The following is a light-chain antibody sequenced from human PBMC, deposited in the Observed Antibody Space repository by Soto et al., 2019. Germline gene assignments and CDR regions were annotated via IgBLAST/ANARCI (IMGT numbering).Light chain of an antibody. CDR2: GAS. J-gene: IGKJ3*01. CDR3: QKYGGSPLVT. V-gene: IGKV3-20*01. Sequence: DIVLTQSPGTLYLSPGERATLSCRASQSVSSNYLAWYQQKPGQAPRLLLYGASSRATGIPDRFSGSGSGTDFTLSISRLEPEDFGVYYCQKYGGSPLVTFGPGTKVEVK. CDR1: QSVSSNY.